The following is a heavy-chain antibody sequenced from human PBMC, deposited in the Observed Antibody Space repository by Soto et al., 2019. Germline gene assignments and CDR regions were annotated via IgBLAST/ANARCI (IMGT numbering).Heavy chain of an antibody. J-gene: IGHJ4*02. D-gene: IGHD6-19*01. CDR2: IYWDDDK. CDR1: GFSLSSTRMA. V-gene: IGHV2-5*02. CDR3: SHIVVAGLGYYFDY. Sequence: QITLKESGPTLVKPTQTLTLTCTFSGFSLSSTRMAVGWIRQPPGKALEWLALIYWDDDKRYSPFLKSRLTTXXXTXXNPVVLTMSNMDPVDTARYYCSHIVVAGLGYYFDYWGQGTLVTVSS.